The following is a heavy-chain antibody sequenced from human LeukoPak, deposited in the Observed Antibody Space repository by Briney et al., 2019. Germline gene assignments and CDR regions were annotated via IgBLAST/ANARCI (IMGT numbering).Heavy chain of an antibody. CDR3: ARGSYYDFWSAQ. CDR2: ISSSSTYR. J-gene: IGHJ4*02. CDR1: GFSFNSYS. D-gene: IGHD3-3*01. V-gene: IGHV3-21*01. Sequence: GGSLRLSCAASGFSFNSYSMNWVRQAPGKGLEWVSSISSSSTYRYYADSVKGRFSISRDNAKNSLYLRMNSLRAEDTAVYYCARGSYYDFWSAQGGQGTLVTVSS.